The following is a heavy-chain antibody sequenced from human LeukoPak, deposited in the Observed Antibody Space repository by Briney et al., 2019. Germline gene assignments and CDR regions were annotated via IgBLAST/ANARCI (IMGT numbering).Heavy chain of an antibody. J-gene: IGHJ3*02. D-gene: IGHD2-15*01. V-gene: IGHV1-24*01. CDR3: ATTPPRYCSGGSCYSDAFDI. CDR2: FDPEDVET. Sequence: ASVKVSCKVSGYTLTELSMHWVRQAPGKGLEWMGGFDPEDVETIYAQKFQGRVTMTEDTSTDTAYMELSSLRSEDTAVYYCATTPPRYCSGGSCYSDAFDIWGQGTMVTVSS. CDR1: GYTLTELS.